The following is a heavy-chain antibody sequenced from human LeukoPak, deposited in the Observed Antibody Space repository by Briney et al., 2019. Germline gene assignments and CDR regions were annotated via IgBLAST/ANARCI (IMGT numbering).Heavy chain of an antibody. D-gene: IGHD1-26*01. V-gene: IGHV3-30*18. CDR3: AKDLPGGSYGLDG. CDR1: GFTFSSYG. CDR2: ISYDGSNK. J-gene: IGHJ4*02. Sequence: PGRSLRLSCAASGFTFSSYGMHWVRQAPGKGLEWVAVISYDGSNKYYADSVKGRFTISRDNSKNTLYLQMNSLRAEDTAVYYCAKDLPGGSYGLDGWGQASLLTVSS.